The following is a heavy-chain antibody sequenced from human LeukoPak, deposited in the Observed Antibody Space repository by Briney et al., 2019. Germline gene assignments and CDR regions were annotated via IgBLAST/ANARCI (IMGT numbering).Heavy chain of an antibody. D-gene: IGHD6-19*01. CDR1: GFTFSNYG. V-gene: IGHV3-48*01. CDR3: ARDLIAVPGT. J-gene: IGHJ4*02. Sequence: GGSLRLSCAASGFTFSNYGMNWVRQAPGKGLEWISYISGSRGTIYYADSVKGRFTISRDNAKSSLYLQMNSLRAEDTAVYYCARDLIAVPGTWGQGTLVTVFS. CDR2: ISGSRGTI.